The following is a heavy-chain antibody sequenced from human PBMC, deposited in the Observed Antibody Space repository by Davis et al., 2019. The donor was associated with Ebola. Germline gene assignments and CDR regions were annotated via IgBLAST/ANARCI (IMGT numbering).Heavy chain of an antibody. D-gene: IGHD6-6*01. J-gene: IGHJ4*02. CDR1: GFTFSNYN. CDR3: ARGLIAARLHYFDY. Sequence: GESLKISCAASGFTFSNYNMNWVRQAPGKGLEWVSSISSGSSYIYYADSVKGRFTISRDNAEKSLYLQMNSLRAEDTAVYYCARGLIAARLHYFDYWGQGTLVTVSS. V-gene: IGHV3-21*01. CDR2: ISSGSSYI.